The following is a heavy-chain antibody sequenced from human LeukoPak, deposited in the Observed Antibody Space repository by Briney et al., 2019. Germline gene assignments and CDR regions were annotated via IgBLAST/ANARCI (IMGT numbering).Heavy chain of an antibody. J-gene: IGHJ4*02. CDR1: GFTFSSYA. CDR3: ARGRNFDY. Sequence: GGSLRLSCAASGFTFSSYAMHWVRQAPGTGLEWVAVISYDGSNKYYADSVKGRFTISRDNSKNTLYLQMNSLRAEDTAVYYCARGRNFDYWGQGTLVTVSS. CDR2: ISYDGSNK. V-gene: IGHV3-30-3*01.